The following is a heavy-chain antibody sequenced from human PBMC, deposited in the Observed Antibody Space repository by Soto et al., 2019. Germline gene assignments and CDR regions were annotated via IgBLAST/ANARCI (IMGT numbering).Heavy chain of an antibody. V-gene: IGHV1-8*01. Sequence: QVQLVQSGAEVKKPGASVKVSCKASGYTFTSYDINWVRQATGQGLEWMGWMNPNSGNTGYAQKFQGRVTMTRNTPISTAYLELGSLRSEAAAVYNCARLDSSGWYGGWFAPCGKGTLDTVST. D-gene: IGHD6-19*01. CDR2: MNPNSGNT. CDR3: ARLDSSGWYGGWFAP. J-gene: IGHJ5*02. CDR1: GYTFTSYD.